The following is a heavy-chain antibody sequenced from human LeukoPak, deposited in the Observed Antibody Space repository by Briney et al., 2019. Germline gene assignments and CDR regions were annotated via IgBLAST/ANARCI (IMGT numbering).Heavy chain of an antibody. J-gene: IGHJ5*02. D-gene: IGHD2-2*02. Sequence: SETLSLTCTVSGGSISSSSYYWGWIRQPPGKGLEWIGSIYYSGSTNYNPSLKSRVTISVDTSKNQFSLKPSSVTAADTAVYYCARNTLYPNWFDPWGQGTLVTVSS. CDR1: GGSISSSSYY. V-gene: IGHV4-39*07. CDR3: ARNTLYPNWFDP. CDR2: IYYSGST.